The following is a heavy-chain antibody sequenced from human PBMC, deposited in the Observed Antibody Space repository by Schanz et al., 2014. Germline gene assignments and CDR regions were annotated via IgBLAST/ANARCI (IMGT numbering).Heavy chain of an antibody. CDR2: IKQDGSEK. D-gene: IGHD3-3*01. J-gene: IGHJ4*02. CDR3: ARGVRIDY. V-gene: IGHV3-7*01. CDR1: GFIFSNSW. Sequence: EVQLVESGGGVVRPGGSLRLSCAASGFIFSNSWMSWVRQAPGKGLEWVANIKQDGSEKYYVDSVKGRFTISRDNAKNSLYLQMNSLTAEDTAVYYCARGVRIDYWGQGTMVVVSS.